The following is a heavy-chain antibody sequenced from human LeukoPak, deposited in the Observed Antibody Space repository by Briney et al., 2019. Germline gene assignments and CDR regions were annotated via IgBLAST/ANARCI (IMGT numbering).Heavy chain of an antibody. V-gene: IGHV1-18*01. Sequence: ASVKVSCKASGYTFANYGISWVRRAPGQGLEWMGWISGDNGKTKYAQKIQGRVTMTRDTSTNTVYMELRSLRSDDTAMYYCARNLPGNTGYDYSDYWGQGTLVTVSS. CDR1: GYTFANYG. J-gene: IGHJ4*02. CDR3: ARNLPGNTGYDYSDY. D-gene: IGHD5-12*01. CDR2: ISGDNGKT.